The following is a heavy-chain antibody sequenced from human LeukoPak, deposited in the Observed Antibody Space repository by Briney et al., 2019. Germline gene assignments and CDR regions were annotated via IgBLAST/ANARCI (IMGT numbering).Heavy chain of an antibody. Sequence: TGESLRLSCAASGFTFSTYHMIWVRQAPGKGLEWLSYINSGSDIIYYADSVKGRFTISRDNAKNSMNSLTVEDTAVYYCARGRGYCTPTPCWYFDYWGQGTLVTVSS. CDR3: ARGRGYCTPTPCWYFDY. CDR1: GFTFSTYH. D-gene: IGHD2-8*01. V-gene: IGHV3-48*01. CDR2: INSGSDII. J-gene: IGHJ4*02.